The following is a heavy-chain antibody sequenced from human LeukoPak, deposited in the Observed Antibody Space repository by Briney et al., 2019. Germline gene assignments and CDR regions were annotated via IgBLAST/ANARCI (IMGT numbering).Heavy chain of an antibody. D-gene: IGHD7-27*01. CDR1: GDSIRTYY. Sequence: PSETLSLTCSVSGDSIRTYYWSWIRQPPGKGLEWIGYIIDTGSTNYKPSLKTRLTMSVDVSKNQISLKLSSVTAADTAVYYCARSSLTGGRFDPWGQGTLVTVSS. CDR2: IIDTGST. V-gene: IGHV4-59*01. CDR3: ARSSLTGGRFDP. J-gene: IGHJ5*02.